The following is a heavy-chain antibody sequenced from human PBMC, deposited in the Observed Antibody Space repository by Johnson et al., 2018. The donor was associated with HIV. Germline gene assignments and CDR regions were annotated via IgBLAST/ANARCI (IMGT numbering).Heavy chain of an antibody. D-gene: IGHD5-18*01. CDR3: AKDLSGYSYGYGAFDI. CDR2: ISSSGSTI. V-gene: IGHV3-11*04. J-gene: IGHJ3*02. CDR1: GFTFSDYY. Sequence: QVQLVESGGGLVKPGGSLRLSCAASGFTFSDYYMNWIRQAPGKGLEWVSYISSSGSTIYYASSVKGRFTISRDNSKNTLYLQMNSLRAEDTAVYYCAKDLSGYSYGYGAFDIWGQGTMVTVSS.